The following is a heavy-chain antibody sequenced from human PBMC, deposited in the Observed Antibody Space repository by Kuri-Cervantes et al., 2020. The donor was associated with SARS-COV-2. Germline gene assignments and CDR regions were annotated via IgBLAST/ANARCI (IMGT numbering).Heavy chain of an antibody. Sequence: GESLKISCAASGFTFSNAWMNWVRQAPGKGLEWVSYISSSGSTIYYADSVKGRFTISRDNAKNSLYLQMNSLRAEDTAVYYCARVVIPAALDYWGQGTLVTVSS. CDR1: GFTFSNAW. CDR2: ISSSGSTI. D-gene: IGHD2-2*01. CDR3: ARVVIPAALDY. V-gene: IGHV3-48*04. J-gene: IGHJ4*02.